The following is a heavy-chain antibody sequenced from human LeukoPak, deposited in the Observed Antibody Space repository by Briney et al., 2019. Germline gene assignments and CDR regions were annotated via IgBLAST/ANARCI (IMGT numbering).Heavy chain of an antibody. V-gene: IGHV3-21*01. CDR2: IGSSSSYI. CDR1: GFTFSSYS. Sequence: GGSLRLSCAPSGFTFSSYSMNWVRQAPGKGLEWVSSIGSSSSYIYYADSVKGRFTISRDNAKNSLHLQMNSLRAEDTAVYYCAASTKHTAMVDYWGQGTLVTVSS. CDR3: AASTKHTAMVDY. D-gene: IGHD5-18*01. J-gene: IGHJ4*02.